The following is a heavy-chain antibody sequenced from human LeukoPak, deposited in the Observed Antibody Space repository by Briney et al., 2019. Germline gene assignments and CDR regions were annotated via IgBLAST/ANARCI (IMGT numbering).Heavy chain of an antibody. J-gene: IGHJ5*02. CDR3: ARANIVVVPAAIYWFDP. Sequence: SVKVSCKASGGTFSSYAISWVRQAPGQGLEWMGGIIPNFGTANYAQKFQGRVTITADESTSTAYMELSSLRSEDTAVYYCARANIVVVPAAIYWFDPWGQGTLVTVSS. CDR2: IIPNFGTA. D-gene: IGHD2-2*01. CDR1: GGTFSSYA. V-gene: IGHV1-69*13.